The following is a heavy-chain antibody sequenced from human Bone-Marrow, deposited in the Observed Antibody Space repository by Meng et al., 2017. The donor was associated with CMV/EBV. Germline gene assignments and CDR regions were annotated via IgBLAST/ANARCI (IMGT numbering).Heavy chain of an antibody. Sequence: GGSLRLSCAASGFTVSSNYMSWVRQAPGKGLEWVSVIYSGGSTYYADSVKGRFTISRDNSKNTLYLQMNSLRAEDTAVYYCAREPVRSSTSCIHYFDYWGQGTLVTVSS. J-gene: IGHJ4*02. CDR2: IYSGGST. D-gene: IGHD2-2*01. CDR3: AREPVRSSTSCIHYFDY. CDR1: GFTVSSNY. V-gene: IGHV3-66*02.